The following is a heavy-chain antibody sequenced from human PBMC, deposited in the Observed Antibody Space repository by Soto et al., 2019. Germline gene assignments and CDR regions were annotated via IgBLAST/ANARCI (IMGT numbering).Heavy chain of an antibody. V-gene: IGHV4-34*01. J-gene: IGHJ4*02. CDR1: GGSFSGYY. Sequence: SETLSLTCAVYGGSFSGYYWSWIRQPPGKGLEWIGEINHSGSTNYNPSLKSRVTISVDTSKNQFSLKLSSVTAADTAVYYCARDPPSVTFDYWGQGNLVTVSS. CDR2: INHSGST. D-gene: IGHD4-17*01. CDR3: ARDPPSVTFDY.